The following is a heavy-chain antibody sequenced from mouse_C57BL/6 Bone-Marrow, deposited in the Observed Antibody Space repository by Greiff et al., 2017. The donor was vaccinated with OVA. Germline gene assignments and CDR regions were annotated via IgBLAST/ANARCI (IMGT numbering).Heavy chain of an antibody. V-gene: IGHV1-69*01. CDR2: IDPSDSYT. CDR3: ASSSYYSNFDY. J-gene: IGHJ2*01. D-gene: IGHD2-5*01. CDR1: GYTFTSYW. Sequence: QVQLQQPGAELVLPGASVKLSCKASGYTFTSYWMHWVKQRPGQGLEWIGEIDPSDSYTNYNQKFKGKSTLTGDKSSSTAYMQLSSLTSEDSAVYYCASSSYYSNFDYWGQGTTLTVSS.